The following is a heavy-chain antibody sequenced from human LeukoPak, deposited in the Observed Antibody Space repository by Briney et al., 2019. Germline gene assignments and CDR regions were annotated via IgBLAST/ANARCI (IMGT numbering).Heavy chain of an antibody. V-gene: IGHV3-7*03. CDR1: GFTFSSYW. J-gene: IGHJ3*02. CDR2: IKQDGSEK. D-gene: IGHD3-10*01. Sequence: GGSLRLSCAASGFTFSSYWMSWVRRAPGKGLEWLANIKQDGSEKYYVDSVKGRFTISRDNAKNSLYLQMNSLRAEDTALYYCAKDIKWFGELEAFDIWGRGIMVTVSS. CDR3: AKDIKWFGELEAFDI.